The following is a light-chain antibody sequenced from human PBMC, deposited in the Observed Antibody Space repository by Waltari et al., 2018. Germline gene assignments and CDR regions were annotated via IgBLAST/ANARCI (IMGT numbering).Light chain of an antibody. CDR1: SSDIGFYNY. V-gene: IGLV2-14*03. J-gene: IGLJ3*02. CDR3: NSYTGSSSWV. CDR2: DVY. Sequence: QPASVSGSPGQSITISCTGTSSDIGFYNYVSWYQQHPGNAPQLIIYDVYERPSGVSNRFSGSKSGNTASLTISGLQAEDEADYYCNSYTGSSSWVFGGGTKLTVL.